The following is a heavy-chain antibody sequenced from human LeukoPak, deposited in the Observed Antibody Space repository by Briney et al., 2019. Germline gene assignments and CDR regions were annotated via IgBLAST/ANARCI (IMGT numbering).Heavy chain of an antibody. CDR2: ISTHKGNT. J-gene: IGHJ4*02. CDR3: ARDLGPLDS. V-gene: IGHV1-18*01. D-gene: IGHD3-16*01. Sequence: GASVTVSFKASGYTFNSHGLSWGRQAPGQGLEWMGWISTHKGNTNYAQKFQGRVTMTTDTSTSTAYMDLRSLRSDDTAVYYCARDLGPLDSWGQGTLVTVSS. CDR1: GYTFNSHG.